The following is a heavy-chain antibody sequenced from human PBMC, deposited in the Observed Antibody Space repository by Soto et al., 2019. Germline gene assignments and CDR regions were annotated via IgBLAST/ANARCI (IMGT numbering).Heavy chain of an antibody. Sequence: QVQLVQSGAEVKKPGASVKVSCKASGYTFTSYGISWVRQAPGQGLEWMGWIRAYNGNTNYAQKLQGRVTMTTDTPTSTAYMELRSMRSDDTAVYYCARGPYYDSSSYGMDVWGQGTTVTVSS. V-gene: IGHV1-18*01. J-gene: IGHJ6*02. CDR2: IRAYNGNT. D-gene: IGHD3-9*01. CDR1: GYTFTSYG. CDR3: ARGPYYDSSSYGMDV.